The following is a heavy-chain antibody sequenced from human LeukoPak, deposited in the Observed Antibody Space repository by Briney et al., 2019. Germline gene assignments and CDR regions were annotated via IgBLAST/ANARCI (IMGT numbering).Heavy chain of an antibody. CDR2: ISGSGGST. CDR3: ARDLGAMAFDY. V-gene: IGHV3-23*01. Sequence: GGSLRLSCAASRFTFSSCGMSWVRQAPGKGLEWVSGISGSGGSTYYADSVKGRFTISRDNAKNSLYLQMNSLRAEDTAVYYCARDLGAMAFDYWGQGTLVTVSS. D-gene: IGHD5-18*01. J-gene: IGHJ4*02. CDR1: RFTFSSCG.